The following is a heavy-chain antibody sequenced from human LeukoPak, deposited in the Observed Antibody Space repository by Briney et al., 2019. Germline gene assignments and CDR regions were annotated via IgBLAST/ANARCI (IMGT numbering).Heavy chain of an antibody. CDR1: GFTFSSYA. CDR2: ISYDGSNK. D-gene: IGHD5-18*01. J-gene: IGHJ4*02. Sequence: GGSLRLSCAASGFTFSSYAMHWVRQAPGKGLEWVALISYDGSNKYYADSVKGRFTISRDNSKNTLNLQMNSLRAEDTAVYYCARGPYRYGYDFDYWGQGTLVTVSS. V-gene: IGHV3-30*04. CDR3: ARGPYRYGYDFDY.